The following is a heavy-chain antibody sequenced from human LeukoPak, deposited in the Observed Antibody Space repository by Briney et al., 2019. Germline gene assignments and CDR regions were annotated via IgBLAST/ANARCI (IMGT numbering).Heavy chain of an antibody. CDR3: ASGMRVGPNI. J-gene: IGHJ4*02. CDR1: GFTFGPYT. Sequence: GGSLRLSCTASGFTFGPYTMNWVRQAPGKGLEWVPYISSSSDTIYYADSVRGRFTISRDNAKSSLYLQMYSLTAEDTAVYYCASGMRVGPNIWGQGTLVIVSS. D-gene: IGHD1-26*01. V-gene: IGHV3-48*04. CDR2: ISSSSDTI.